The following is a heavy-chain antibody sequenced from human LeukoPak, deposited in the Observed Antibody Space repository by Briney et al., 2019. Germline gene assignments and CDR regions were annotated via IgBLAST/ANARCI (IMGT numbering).Heavy chain of an antibody. CDR3: ARSPLGYCSGNSCSYFEY. Sequence: GESLKISCKGSGYSFTSYWIGRVRQMPGKGLEWMGIIYPGDSDTRYSPSFQGQVTISADKSISTAYLQWSSLKASDTAMYYCARSPLGYCSGNSCSYFEYWGQGTLVTVSS. CDR1: GYSFTSYW. J-gene: IGHJ4*02. V-gene: IGHV5-51*01. D-gene: IGHD2-15*01. CDR2: IYPGDSDT.